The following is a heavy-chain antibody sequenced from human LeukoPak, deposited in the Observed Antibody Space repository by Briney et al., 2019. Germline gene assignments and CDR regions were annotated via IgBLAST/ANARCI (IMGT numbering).Heavy chain of an antibody. Sequence: SVKVSCKAPGFTFISSAVQWVRQARGQRLEWIGWIVVGSGNTNYAQKFQERVTITRDMSTSTAYMELSSLKASDTAMYYCAIVNWNYGLPFDYWGQGTLVTVSS. J-gene: IGHJ4*02. V-gene: IGHV1-58*01. D-gene: IGHD1-7*01. CDR1: GFTFISSA. CDR2: IVVGSGNT. CDR3: AIVNWNYGLPFDY.